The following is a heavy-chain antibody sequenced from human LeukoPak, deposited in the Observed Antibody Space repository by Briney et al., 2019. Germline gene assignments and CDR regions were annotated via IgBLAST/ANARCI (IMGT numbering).Heavy chain of an antibody. CDR1: GSTFSSYA. Sequence: GGSLRLSCAASGSTFSSYAMHWVRQAPGKGLEWVAVISYNGSNKYYADSVKGRFTISRDNSKNTLYLQMNSLRAEDTAVYYCARLRVQLWLDESFDYYGMDVWGQGTTVTVSS. D-gene: IGHD5-18*01. CDR2: ISYNGSNK. J-gene: IGHJ6*02. V-gene: IGHV3-30-3*01. CDR3: ARLRVQLWLDESFDYYGMDV.